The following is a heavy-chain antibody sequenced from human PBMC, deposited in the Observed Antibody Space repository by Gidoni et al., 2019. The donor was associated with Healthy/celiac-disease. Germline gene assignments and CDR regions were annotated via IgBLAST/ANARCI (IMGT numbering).Heavy chain of an antibody. Sequence: QVQLQESGPGLVKPSPTLSLPCTVSGGSISSGDYYWSWIRQPPGKGLEWIGYIYYSGSTYYNPSLKSRVTISVDTSKNQFSLKLSSVTAADTAVYYCVLTSAWLHAYAFDIWGQGTMVTVSS. J-gene: IGHJ3*02. CDR3: VLTSAWLHAYAFDI. CDR1: GGSISSGDYY. V-gene: IGHV4-30-4*01. CDR2: IYYSGST. D-gene: IGHD3-16*01.